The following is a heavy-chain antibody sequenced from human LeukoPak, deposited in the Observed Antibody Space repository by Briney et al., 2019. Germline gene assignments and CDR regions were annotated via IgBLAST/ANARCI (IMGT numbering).Heavy chain of an antibody. CDR3: AKDTGYSTGWYAVDY. CDR2: IYSGGAT. J-gene: IGHJ4*02. CDR1: GFTVSSNY. D-gene: IGHD6-19*01. V-gene: IGHV3-53*01. Sequence: GGSLRLSCAASGFTVSSNYMSWVRQPPGKGLEWVSLIYSGGATYYAESVKGRFTISRDNSKNTLYLQMNSLRADDTAVYYCAKDTGYSTGWYAVDYWGQGTLVTVSS.